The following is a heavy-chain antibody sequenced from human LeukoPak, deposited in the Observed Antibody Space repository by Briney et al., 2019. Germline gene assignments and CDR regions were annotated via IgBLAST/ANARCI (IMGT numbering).Heavy chain of an antibody. V-gene: IGHV3-48*02. CDR3: ARSHGYFDY. CDR1: GFTFNVYN. CDR2: ISSGSTTI. Sequence: PGGSLRLSCVASGFTFNVYNMNWVRQAPGKGPEWVSYISSGSTTIYYADSVKGRFTVSRDTAKNSLYLQMNSLRDEDTAVYYCARSHGYFDYWGQGTLVTVSS. J-gene: IGHJ4*02.